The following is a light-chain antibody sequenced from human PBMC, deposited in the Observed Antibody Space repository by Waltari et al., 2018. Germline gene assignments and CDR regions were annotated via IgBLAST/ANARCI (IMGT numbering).Light chain of an antibody. CDR3: AAWDDSLSGVV. Sequence: QSVLTQPPSASGTPGQRVTISCSGSSSNIGSNYVYWYQHLPGTAPKRLIYRNTQRPSGVPDRFSGSKSGTSASLAISGLRSEDEADYYCAAWDDSLSGVVFGGGTKLTVL. CDR1: SSNIGSNY. V-gene: IGLV1-47*01. CDR2: RNT. J-gene: IGLJ2*01.